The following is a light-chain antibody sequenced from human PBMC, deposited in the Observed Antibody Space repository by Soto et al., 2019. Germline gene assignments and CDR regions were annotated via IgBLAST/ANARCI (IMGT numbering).Light chain of an antibody. Sequence: QSALTQPRSVSGSPGQSVNISCTGTSSDVGGYNYVSWYQQHPGKAPKLMIYDVSKRPSGVPDRFSGSKSGNTASLTISGLQAEDEADYYCCSYAGSYTRVFGGGTKVTVL. CDR3: CSYAGSYTRV. J-gene: IGLJ2*01. CDR1: SSDVGGYNY. CDR2: DVS. V-gene: IGLV2-11*01.